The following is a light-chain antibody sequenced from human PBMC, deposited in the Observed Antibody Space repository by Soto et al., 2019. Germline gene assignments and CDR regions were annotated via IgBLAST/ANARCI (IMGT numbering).Light chain of an antibody. CDR2: QDS. V-gene: IGLV3-1*01. Sequence: SYELTQPPSVSVSPGQTASITCSGDKLGDKYACWYQQKPGQSPVLVIYQDSKRPSGLPERFSGSNAGNTATMTISGTQAMDEADYYCQAWDSSRYVFGTGTKVTVL. CDR1: KLGDKY. J-gene: IGLJ1*01. CDR3: QAWDSSRYV.